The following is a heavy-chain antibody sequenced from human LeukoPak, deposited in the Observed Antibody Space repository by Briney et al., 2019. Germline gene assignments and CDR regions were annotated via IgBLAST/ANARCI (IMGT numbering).Heavy chain of an antibody. Sequence: PGGSLRLSCAASGFTFSSYEMNWVRQAPGKGLEWVSYISSSGSTIYYADSVKGRFTISRDNAKNSLYLQMNSLRAEDTAVYYCARDGKYSSSWAYYYGMDVWGQGTTVTVSS. CDR1: GFTFSSYE. CDR3: ARDGKYSSSWAYYYGMDV. J-gene: IGHJ6*02. V-gene: IGHV3-48*03. CDR2: ISSSGSTI. D-gene: IGHD6-13*01.